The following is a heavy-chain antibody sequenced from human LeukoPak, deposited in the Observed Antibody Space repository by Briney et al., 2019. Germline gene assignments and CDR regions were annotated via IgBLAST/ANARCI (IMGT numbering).Heavy chain of an antibody. J-gene: IGHJ5*02. Sequence: PSQTLSLTCTGSGGSISSGSYYWSWIRQPAGKGLEWIGRIYTSGSTDYDPSLKSRVTISVDTSKNQFSLELSSVTAADTAVYYCARGYSSRYNWFDPWGQGTLVTVSS. CDR2: IYTSGST. D-gene: IGHD6-13*01. CDR1: GGSISSGSYY. V-gene: IGHV4-61*02. CDR3: ARGYSSRYNWFDP.